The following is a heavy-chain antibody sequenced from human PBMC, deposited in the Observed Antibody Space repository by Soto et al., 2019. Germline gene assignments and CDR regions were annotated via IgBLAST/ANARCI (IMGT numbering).Heavy chain of an antibody. J-gene: IGHJ6*02. D-gene: IGHD6-6*01. CDR1: GFTFSSYA. CDR3: ASNTIAASFSIGYYGMDV. Sequence: EVQLLESGGGLVQPGGSLRLSCAASGFTFSSYAMSWVRQAPGKGLEWVSAISGSGGSTYYADSVKGRFTISRDNSKNTLYLQTNSLRAEDKAVYYCASNTIAASFSIGYYGMDVWGQGTTVTVSS. CDR2: ISGSGGST. V-gene: IGHV3-23*01.